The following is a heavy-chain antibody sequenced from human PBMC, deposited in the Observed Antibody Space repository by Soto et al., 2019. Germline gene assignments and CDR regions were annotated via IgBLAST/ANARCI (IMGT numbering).Heavy chain of an antibody. Sequence: PGGSLRLSCAASGFTFSSYGMHWVRQAPGKGLEWVAVISYDGSNKYYADSVKGRFTISRDNSKNTLYLQMNSLRAEDTAVYYCAKETTTKNWGSYGMEVWGQGTTVTVSS. J-gene: IGHJ6*02. D-gene: IGHD7-27*01. CDR2: ISYDGSNK. CDR3: AKETTTKNWGSYGMEV. CDR1: GFTFSSYG. V-gene: IGHV3-30*18.